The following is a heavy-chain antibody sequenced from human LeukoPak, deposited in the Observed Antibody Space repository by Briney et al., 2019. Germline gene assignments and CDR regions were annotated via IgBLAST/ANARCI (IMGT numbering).Heavy chain of an antibody. D-gene: IGHD2-15*01. CDR2: IYYSGST. Sequence: PSETLSLTCTVSGGSISSYYWSWIRQPPGKGLEWIGYIYYSGSTNYNPSLKSRVTISVDTSKNQFSLKLSSVTAADTAVYYCARVGSYHCSGGSCYPYWFDPWGQGTLVTVSS. CDR1: GGSISSYY. J-gene: IGHJ5*02. CDR3: ARVGSYHCSGGSCYPYWFDP. V-gene: IGHV4-59*01.